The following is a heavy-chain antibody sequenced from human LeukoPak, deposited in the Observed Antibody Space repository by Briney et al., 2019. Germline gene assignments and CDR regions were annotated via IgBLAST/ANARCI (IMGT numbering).Heavy chain of an antibody. D-gene: IGHD3-3*01. CDR1: GFTFSSYW. CDR2: IRYDGGNK. V-gene: IGHV3-30*02. Sequence: GESLRLSCAASGFTFSSYWMSWVRQAPGKGLEWVAFIRYDGGNKYYADSVKGRFTISRDNSKNTLYLQMNSLRTEDTAVYYCAKVWYYDFWSGYEGDYWGQGTLVTVSS. J-gene: IGHJ4*02. CDR3: AKVWYYDFWSGYEGDY.